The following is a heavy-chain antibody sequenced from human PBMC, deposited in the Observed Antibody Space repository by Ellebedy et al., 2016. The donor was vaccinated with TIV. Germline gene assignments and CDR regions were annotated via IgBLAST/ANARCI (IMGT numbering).Heavy chain of an antibody. CDR1: GFTLSSYS. V-gene: IGHV3-21*04. Sequence: GESLKISXAASGFTLSSYSMNWVRQAPGKGLEWVSSISSSSSYIYYADSVKGRFTISRDNAKNSLYLQMNSLRAEDTALYYCARDFGDFWGQGTLVTVSP. CDR2: ISSSSSYI. CDR3: ARDFGDF. D-gene: IGHD3-10*01. J-gene: IGHJ4*02.